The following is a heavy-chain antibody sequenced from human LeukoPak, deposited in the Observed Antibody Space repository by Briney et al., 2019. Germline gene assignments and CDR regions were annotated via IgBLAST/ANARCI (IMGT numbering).Heavy chain of an antibody. D-gene: IGHD2-8*01. J-gene: IGHJ4*02. CDR1: GFTVSSNY. V-gene: IGHV3-66*01. Sequence: GGSLRLSCAASGFTVSSNYMSWVRQAPGKGLEWVSVIYSGGSTYYADSVKGRFTISRDNSKNTLYLQMNSLRAEDTAVYYCARGSVLYPYYFDYWGQGTLVTVSS. CDR2: IYSGGST. CDR3: ARGSVLYPYYFDY.